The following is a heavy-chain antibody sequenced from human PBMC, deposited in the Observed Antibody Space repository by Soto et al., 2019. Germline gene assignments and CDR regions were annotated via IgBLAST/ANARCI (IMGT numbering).Heavy chain of an antibody. V-gene: IGHV4-31*03. D-gene: IGHD6-6*01. CDR3: ERDREYSSSVLYYYYGMDV. CDR1: GGSISSGGYY. CDR2: IYYSGST. J-gene: IGHJ6*02. Sequence: QVQLQESGPGLVKPSQTLSLTCTVSGGSISSGGYYWSWIRQHPGKGLEWIGYIYYSGSTYYNPSLKSRVTISVDTSKNQFSLKLSSVTAADTAVYYCERDREYSSSVLYYYYGMDVWGQGTTVTVSS.